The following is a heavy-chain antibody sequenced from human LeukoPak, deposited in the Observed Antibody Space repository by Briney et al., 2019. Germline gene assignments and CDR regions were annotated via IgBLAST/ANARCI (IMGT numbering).Heavy chain of an antibody. V-gene: IGHV3-23*01. CDR3: AKDGGGWGYFDS. CDR1: GFTFSSYA. D-gene: IGHD6-19*01. Sequence: AGGSLRLSCAASGFTFSSYAMSWVRQGPGKGLEWVSDISGSGGSTYYADSVKGRFTMSRDNSKNTLYLQMNSLRAEDTAVYYCAKDGGGWGYFDSWGQGTLVTVYS. J-gene: IGHJ4*02. CDR2: ISGSGGST.